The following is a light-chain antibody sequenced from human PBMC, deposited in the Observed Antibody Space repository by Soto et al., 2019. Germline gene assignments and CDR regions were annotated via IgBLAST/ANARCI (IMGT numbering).Light chain of an antibody. CDR2: GAS. J-gene: IGKJ1*01. CDR1: QSVSSTS. V-gene: IGKV3-20*01. Sequence: EVVLTQSPDTLSLSPGERATLSCRASQSVSSTSLAWYQQKPGQAPRLLIYGASTRATGIPDRFTGSGSGTDFTLTITSLQSEDFAVYYCQQYNTWWTFGQGTKVDIK. CDR3: QQYNTWWT.